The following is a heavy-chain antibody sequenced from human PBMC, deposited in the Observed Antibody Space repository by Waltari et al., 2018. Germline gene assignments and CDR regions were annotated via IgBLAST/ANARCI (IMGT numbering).Heavy chain of an antibody. CDR1: GFTFSSYA. CDR2: ISGSGGST. Sequence: EVQLLESGGGLVQPGGSLRLSCAASGFTFSSYAMSCVRQAPGKGLEWVSAISGSGGSTYYADSVKGRFTISRDNSKNTLYLQMNSLRAEDTAVYYCAKDKQSSSLWYYGMDVWGQGTTVTVSS. D-gene: IGHD6-6*01. V-gene: IGHV3-23*01. J-gene: IGHJ6*02. CDR3: AKDKQSSSLWYYGMDV.